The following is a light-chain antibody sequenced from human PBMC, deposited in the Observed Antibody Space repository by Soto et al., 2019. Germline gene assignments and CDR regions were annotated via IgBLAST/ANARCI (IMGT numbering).Light chain of an antibody. CDR2: GVT. Sequence: QSALAQPPSASGSPGQSVTISCTGSGSDIGAYNFVSWYQQHPGKAPKLMIFGVTDRPSGVPDRFSGSKSGNTASLTVSGLQADDEAVYYCYSYAGRNICVFGGGTKVTVL. V-gene: IGLV2-8*01. CDR1: GSDIGAYNF. CDR3: YSYAGRNICV. J-gene: IGLJ3*02.